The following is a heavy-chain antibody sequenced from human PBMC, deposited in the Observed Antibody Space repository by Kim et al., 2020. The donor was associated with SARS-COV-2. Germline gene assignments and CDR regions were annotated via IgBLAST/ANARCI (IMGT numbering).Heavy chain of an antibody. Sequence: GGSLRLSCAASGFTFSSYAMHWVRQAPGKGLEWVAVISYDGSNKYYADSVKGRFTISRDNSKNTLYLQMNSLRAEDTAVYYCARDGCSGGSCWIDYWGQGTLVTVSS. D-gene: IGHD2-15*01. V-gene: IGHV3-30*04. CDR1: GFTFSSYA. CDR2: ISYDGSNK. J-gene: IGHJ4*02. CDR3: ARDGCSGGSCWIDY.